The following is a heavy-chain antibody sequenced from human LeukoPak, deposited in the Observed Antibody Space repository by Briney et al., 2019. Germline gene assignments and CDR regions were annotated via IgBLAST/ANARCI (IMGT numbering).Heavy chain of an antibody. CDR3: ARVGGRDIVVVPAAADYYMDV. J-gene: IGHJ6*03. CDR2: IYYSGST. D-gene: IGHD2-2*01. CDR1: GGSISSGDYY. Sequence: PSQTLSLTCTVSGGSISSGDYYWSWIRQSPGKGLEWIGYIYYSGSTYYNPSLKSRVTISVDTSKNQFSLKLSSVTAADTAVYYCARVGGRDIVVVPAAADYYMDVWGKGTTVTVSS. V-gene: IGHV4-30-4*08.